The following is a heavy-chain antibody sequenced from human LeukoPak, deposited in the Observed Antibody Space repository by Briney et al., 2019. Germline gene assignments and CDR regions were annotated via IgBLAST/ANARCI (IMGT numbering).Heavy chain of an antibody. V-gene: IGHV1-69*13. Sequence: ASVKVSCKASGGTFSSYAISWVRQAPGQGLEWMGGIIPIFGTANYAQKFQGRVTITADESTSPAYMELSSLRSEDTAVYYCAREFSGADGDFWSGYYEVYFDYWGQGTLVTVSS. D-gene: IGHD3-3*01. CDR2: IIPIFGTA. CDR3: AREFSGADGDFWSGYYEVYFDY. CDR1: GGTFSSYA. J-gene: IGHJ4*02.